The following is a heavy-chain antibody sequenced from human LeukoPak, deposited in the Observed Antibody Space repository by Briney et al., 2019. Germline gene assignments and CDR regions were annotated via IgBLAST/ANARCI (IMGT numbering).Heavy chain of an antibody. D-gene: IGHD3-3*01. V-gene: IGHV1-2*02. CDR1: GYTFSDYY. Sequence: ASVKVSCKASGYTFSDYYMHWVRQAPGQGLEWMGWINPNSGGTNYAQKFQGRVTMTRDTSISTAYMELSRLRSADTAVYYGARSGGPYDFWSGYLYWGQGTLVTVSS. CDR3: ARSGGPYDFWSGYLY. CDR2: INPNSGGT. J-gene: IGHJ4*02.